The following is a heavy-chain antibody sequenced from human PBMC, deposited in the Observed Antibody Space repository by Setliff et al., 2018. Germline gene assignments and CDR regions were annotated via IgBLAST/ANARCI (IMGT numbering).Heavy chain of an antibody. V-gene: IGHV2-70*04. CDR3: ARDSREYYFDY. J-gene: IGHJ4*02. Sequence: SGPTLVNPTQTLTLTCTYSGFSFGISGMRLSWIRQAPGKALEWLARVDRDDDKFYSTSLATRLTISKDTFKNQVILTMTNMDPADTATYFCARDSREYYFDYWGQGILVTVSS. CDR1: GFSFGISGMR. D-gene: IGHD3-22*01. CDR2: VDRDDDK.